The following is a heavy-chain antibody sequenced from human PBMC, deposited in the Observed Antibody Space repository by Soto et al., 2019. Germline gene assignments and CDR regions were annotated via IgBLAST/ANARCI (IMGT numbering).Heavy chain of an antibody. D-gene: IGHD6-13*01. CDR2: IYPGDSDT. J-gene: IGHJ6*02. CDR1: GYSFTSYW. Sequence: PGESLKISGKGSGYSFTSYWIGWVRQMPGKGLEWMGIIYPGDSDTRYSPSFQGQVTISADRSISTAYLQWSSLKASDTAMYYCARTSAAGKNYNGMDVWGQGTTVTVSS. V-gene: IGHV5-51*01. CDR3: ARTSAAGKNYNGMDV.